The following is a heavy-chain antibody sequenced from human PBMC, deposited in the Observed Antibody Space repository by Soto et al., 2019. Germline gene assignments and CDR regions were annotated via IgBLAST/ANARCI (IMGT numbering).Heavy chain of an antibody. Sequence: QVQLVESGGGVVQPGRSLRLSCAASGFTFSSYGMHWVRQAPGKGLEWVAVIWYDGSNKYYADPVKGRFTISRDNSKNTLYLQMNSLRAEDTAVYYCARDLGFLREYYFDYWGQGTLVTVSS. CDR2: IWYDGSNK. CDR1: GFTFSSYG. D-gene: IGHD3-16*01. J-gene: IGHJ4*02. CDR3: ARDLGFLREYYFDY. V-gene: IGHV3-33*01.